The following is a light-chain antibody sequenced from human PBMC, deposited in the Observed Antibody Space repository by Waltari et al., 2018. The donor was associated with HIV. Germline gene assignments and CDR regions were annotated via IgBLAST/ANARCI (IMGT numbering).Light chain of an antibody. V-gene: IGKV1-NL1*01. J-gene: IGKJ1*01. CDR2: SAS. Sequence: DIQMTQSPSSLSASVGDRATITCRASQGISKSLAWYQQTPGKAPEVLLYSASRLESGVPSRFSGNGSGTDFTLTISSLQPEDFATFYCQQYYRIPWTFGQGTNVEIK. CDR3: QQYYRIPWT. CDR1: QGISKS.